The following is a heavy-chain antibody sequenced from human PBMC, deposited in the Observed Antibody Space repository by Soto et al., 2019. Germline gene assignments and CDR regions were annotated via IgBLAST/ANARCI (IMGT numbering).Heavy chain of an antibody. CDR3: ARGRSFSYDSTPPPMFDP. CDR1: GFTFSTFD. D-gene: IGHD3-10*01. J-gene: IGHJ5*02. Sequence: GGSLRLSCAGSGFTFSTFDIHWVRQAPGKGLEWVSGIGTLSDTFYAASVQGRFTISRQNAKNSVYLQMNSLRAGGTAFYYCARGRSFSYDSTPPPMFDPWGQGTLVTVSS. V-gene: IGHV3-13*01. CDR2: IGTLSDT.